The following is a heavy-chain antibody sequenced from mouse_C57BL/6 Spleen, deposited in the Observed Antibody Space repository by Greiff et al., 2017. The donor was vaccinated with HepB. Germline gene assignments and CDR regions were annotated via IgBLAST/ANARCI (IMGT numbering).Heavy chain of an antibody. D-gene: IGHD2-5*01. Sequence: VQLQQSGAELVMPGASVKLSCKASGYTFTSYWMHWVKQRPGQGLEWIGEIDPSDSYTNYNQKFKGKSTLTVDKSSSTAYMQLSSLTSEDSAVYYCASPDSNYGAMDYWGQRTSVTVSS. V-gene: IGHV1-69*01. CDR2: IDPSDSYT. CDR3: ASPDSNYGAMDY. CDR1: GYTFTSYW. J-gene: IGHJ4*01.